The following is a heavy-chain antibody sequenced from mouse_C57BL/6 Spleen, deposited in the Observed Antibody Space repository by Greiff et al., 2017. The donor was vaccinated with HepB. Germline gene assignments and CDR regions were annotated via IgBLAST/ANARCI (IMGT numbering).Heavy chain of an antibody. D-gene: IGHD1-1*01. CDR2: IYPRSGNT. V-gene: IGHV1-81*01. CDR3: ARSPGNWAMDY. J-gene: IGHJ4*01. CDR1: GYTFTSYG. Sequence: VQLQESGAELARPGASVKLSCKASGYTFTSYGISWVKQRTGQGLEWIGEIYPRSGNTYYNEKFKGKATLTADKSSSTAYMELRSLTSEDSAVYFCARSPGNWAMDYWGQGTSVTVSS.